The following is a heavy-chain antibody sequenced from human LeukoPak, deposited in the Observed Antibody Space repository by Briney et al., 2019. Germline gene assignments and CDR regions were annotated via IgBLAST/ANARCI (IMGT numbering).Heavy chain of an antibody. Sequence: GGSLRPSCAASGFTFSSYAMSWVRQAPGKGLEWVSDINGSGGSTYYADSVKGRFTISRDNSKNTLYLQMNSLRAEDTAVYYCARCCGGYYDSSGEVDYWGQGTLVTVSS. CDR3: ARCCGGYYDSSGEVDY. CDR2: INGSGGST. J-gene: IGHJ4*02. CDR1: GFTFSSYA. V-gene: IGHV3-23*01. D-gene: IGHD3-22*01.